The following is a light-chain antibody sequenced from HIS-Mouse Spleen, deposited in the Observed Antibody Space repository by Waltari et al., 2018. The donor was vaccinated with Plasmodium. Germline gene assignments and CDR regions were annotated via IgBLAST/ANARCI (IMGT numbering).Light chain of an antibody. J-gene: IGLJ3*02. CDR2: EDS. CDR1: DMPKKY. Sequence: SYELTQPPSVSVSPGQTARITCSGDDMPKKYAYWYQQKSGQAPVLVIYEDSKRPSGIPERFSGSSSGTMATLTISGAQVEDEADYYCYSTDSSGNHWVFGGGTKLTVL. CDR3: YSTDSSGNHWV. V-gene: IGLV3-10*01.